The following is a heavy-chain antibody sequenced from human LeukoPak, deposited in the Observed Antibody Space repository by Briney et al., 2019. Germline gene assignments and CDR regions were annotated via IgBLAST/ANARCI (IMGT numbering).Heavy chain of an antibody. V-gene: IGHV4-4*09. CDR1: GGSISSYY. CDR2: IYTSGST. CDR3: ARLGPLYNWNDSYFDY. J-gene: IGHJ4*02. Sequence: PSETLSLTCTVSGGSISSYYWSWIRQPPGKGLEWIGYIYTSGSTNYNPTLKSRVTISVDTSKNQFSLKLSSVTAADTAVYYCARLGPLYNWNDSYFDYWGQGTLVTVSS. D-gene: IGHD1-1*01.